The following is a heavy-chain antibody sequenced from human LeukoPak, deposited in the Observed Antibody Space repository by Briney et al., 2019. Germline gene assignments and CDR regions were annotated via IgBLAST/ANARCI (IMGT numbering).Heavy chain of an antibody. V-gene: IGHV4-4*07. J-gene: IGHJ5*02. D-gene: IGHD4/OR15-4a*01. CDR2: IQTSGST. CDR1: GGSISSYY. CDR3: VRGPYGASISNWFDP. Sequence: PSETLSLTCTVSGGSISSYYWSWIRQPAGRGLEWIGRIQTSGSTKYNPSLKSRVTMSVDTPNKQFSLNLRSVTAADTAVYYCVRGPYGASISNWFDPWGQGLLVTVSS.